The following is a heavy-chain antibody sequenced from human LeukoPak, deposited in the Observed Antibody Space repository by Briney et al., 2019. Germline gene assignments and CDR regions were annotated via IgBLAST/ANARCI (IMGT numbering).Heavy chain of an antibody. CDR2: IYYSGST. CDR3: ARLAAAGTNTPAYYYYYGMDV. Sequence: SSETLSLTCTVSGGSISSYYWSWIRQPPGKGLEWIGYIYYSGSTNYNPSLKSRVTISVDTSKNQFSLKLSSVTAADTAVYYCARLAAAGTNTPAYYYYYGMDVWGQGTTVTVSS. J-gene: IGHJ6*02. CDR1: GGSISSYY. V-gene: IGHV4-59*01. D-gene: IGHD6-13*01.